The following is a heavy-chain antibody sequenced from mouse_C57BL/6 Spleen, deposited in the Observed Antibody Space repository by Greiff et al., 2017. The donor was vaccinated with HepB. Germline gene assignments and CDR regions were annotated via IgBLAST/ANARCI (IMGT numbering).Heavy chain of an antibody. V-gene: IGHV1-82*01. J-gene: IGHJ4*01. CDR2: IYPGDGDT. D-gene: IGHD1-1*01. CDR3: ARYYGSSYHYAMDY. CDR1: GYAFSSSW. Sequence: QVQLQQSGPELVKPGASVKISCKASGYAFSSSWMNWVKQRPGKGLEWIGRIYPGDGDTNYNGKFKGKATLTADKSSSTAYMQLSSLTSEDSAVYFCARYYGSSYHYAMDYWGQGTSVTVSS.